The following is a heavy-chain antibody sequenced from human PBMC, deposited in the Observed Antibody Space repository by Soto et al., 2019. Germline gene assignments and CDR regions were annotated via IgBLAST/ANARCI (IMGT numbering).Heavy chain of an antibody. CDR3: ARANFAQYGMDV. CDR1: GASVSSGSYQ. CDR2: ISFTGST. D-gene: IGHD7-27*01. J-gene: IGHJ6*02. V-gene: IGHV4-61*01. Sequence: SEPLSLTCAVSGASVSSGSYQWSWIRQSPGRGLEWIGFISFTGSTNSNPSLKSRVTFSVDASKNQFSLKLSSVTAADTAVYYCARANFAQYGMDVCGQGTT.